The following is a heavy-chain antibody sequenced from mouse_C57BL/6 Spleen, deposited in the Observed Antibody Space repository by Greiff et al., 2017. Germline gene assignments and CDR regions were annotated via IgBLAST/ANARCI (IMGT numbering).Heavy chain of an antibody. J-gene: IGHJ1*03. CDR3: AREDYYGSSGYWYFDV. V-gene: IGHV1-66*01. Sequence: QVQLKQSGPELVKPGASVKISCKASGYSFTSYYIHWVKQRPGQGLEWIGWIYPGSGNTKYNEKFKGKATLTADTSSSTAYMQLSSLTSEDSAVYYCAREDYYGSSGYWYFDVWGTGTTVTVSS. D-gene: IGHD1-1*01. CDR1: GYSFTSYY. CDR2: IYPGSGNT.